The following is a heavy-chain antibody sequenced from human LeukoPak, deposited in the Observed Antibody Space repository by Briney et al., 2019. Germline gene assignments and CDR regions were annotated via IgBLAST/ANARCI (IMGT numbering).Heavy chain of an antibody. V-gene: IGHV1-2*02. CDR3: ARGDYSNFGWFDP. CDR2: INPNSGGT. D-gene: IGHD4-11*01. J-gene: IGHJ5*02. Sequence: ASVKVSCKASGYTFTGYYMHWVRQAPGQGLEWMGWINPNSGGTNYAQKFQGRVTMTRGTSISTAYMELSRLRSDDTAVYYCARGDYSNFGWFDPWGQGTLVTVSS. CDR1: GYTFTGYY.